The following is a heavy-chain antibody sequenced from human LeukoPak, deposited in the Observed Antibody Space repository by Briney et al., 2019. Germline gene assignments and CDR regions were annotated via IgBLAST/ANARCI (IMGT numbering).Heavy chain of an antibody. CDR1: GGSFSGYY. D-gene: IGHD1-1*01. J-gene: IGHJ2*01. Sequence: SETLSLTCAVYGGSFSGYYWSWIRQPPGKGLEWIGEINHGGSTNYNPSLKSRVTISVDTSKNQFSLKLSSVTAADTAVYYCARGANLDYWYFDLWGRGTLVTVSS. V-gene: IGHV4-34*01. CDR3: ARGANLDYWYFDL. CDR2: INHGGST.